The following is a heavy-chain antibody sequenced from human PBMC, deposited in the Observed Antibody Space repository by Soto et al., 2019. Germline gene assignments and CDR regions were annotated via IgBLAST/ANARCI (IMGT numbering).Heavy chain of an antibody. D-gene: IGHD1-1*01. CDR1: GYTLTSFY. Sequence: VKVSCKASGYTLTSFYMHWMRQAPGQGLEWMGVIDPSAGSTTYAQKFKGRVRMTRDTFTSTVFMELSSLRSEDTAVYYCARSPRPTGTTLYYFDSWGQRTLVTVSS. J-gene: IGHJ4*02. CDR2: IDPSAGST. V-gene: IGHV1-46*01. CDR3: ARSPRPTGTTLYYFDS.